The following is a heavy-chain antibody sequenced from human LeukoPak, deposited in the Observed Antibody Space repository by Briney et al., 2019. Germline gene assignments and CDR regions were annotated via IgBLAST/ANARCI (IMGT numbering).Heavy chain of an antibody. CDR2: MWFDGSHK. J-gene: IGHJ4*02. D-gene: IGHD7-27*01. CDR1: GFTFSNYG. V-gene: IGHV3-33*01. Sequence: TGGSLRLSCAASGFTFSNYGLHWVRQAPGKGLEWLAVMWFDGSHKYYADFVKGRFTISRDNSKSMLYLQMNSLRAEDTAVYYCARDITGDPPPYYFDYWGQGSLVTVSS. CDR3: ARDITGDPPPYYFDY.